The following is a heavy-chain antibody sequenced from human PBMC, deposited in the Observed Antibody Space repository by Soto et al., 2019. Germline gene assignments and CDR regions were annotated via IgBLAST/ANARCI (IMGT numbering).Heavy chain of an antibody. J-gene: IGHJ4*02. CDR2: IYYSGST. V-gene: IGHV4-39*01. CDR1: GGSISSSSYY. Sequence: SETLSLTCTVSGGSISSSSYYWGWIRQPPGKGLEWIGSIYYSGSTYYNPSLKSRVTISVDTSKNQFSLKLSSVTAADTAVYYCARGQRPSTFDYWGQGTLVTVSS. CDR3: ARGQRPSTFDY.